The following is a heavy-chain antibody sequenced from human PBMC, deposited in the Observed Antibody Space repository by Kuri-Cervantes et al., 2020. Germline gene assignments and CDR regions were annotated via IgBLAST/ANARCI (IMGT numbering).Heavy chain of an antibody. J-gene: IGHJ3*02. Sequence: ASVKVSCKASGYTFTGYYMHWVRQAPGQGLEWMGWINPNSGGTNYAQKFQGRVTMTRDTSTSTAYMELRSLRSDDTAVYYCARVLDGYNPTGAFDIWGQGTMVTVSS. CDR2: INPNSGGT. CDR1: GYTFTGYY. D-gene: IGHD5-24*01. CDR3: ARVLDGYNPTGAFDI. V-gene: IGHV1-2*02.